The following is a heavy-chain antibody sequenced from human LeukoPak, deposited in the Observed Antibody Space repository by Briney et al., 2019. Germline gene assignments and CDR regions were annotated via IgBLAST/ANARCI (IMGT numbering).Heavy chain of an antibody. CDR3: ARVEQLWFRPFDY. D-gene: IGHD5-18*01. Sequence: GSSVKVSCKASGGTFSSYAISWVRQAPGQGLEWMGIINPSGGSTSYVQKFQGRVTMTRDTSISTAYMELSRLRSDDTAVYYCARVEQLWFRPFDYWGQGTLVTVSS. V-gene: IGHV1-46*01. J-gene: IGHJ4*02. CDR1: GGTFSSYA. CDR2: INPSGGST.